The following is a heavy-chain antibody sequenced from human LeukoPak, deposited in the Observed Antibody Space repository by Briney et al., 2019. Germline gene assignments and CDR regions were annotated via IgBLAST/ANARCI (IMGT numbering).Heavy chain of an antibody. CDR1: GGSISSYY. CDR3: ARHLVVVAATEGLMGNWFDP. Sequence: PSETLSLTCTVSGGSISSYYCSWIRQPAGKGLEWIGRIYTSGSTNYNPSLKSRVTMSVDTSKNQFSLKLSSVTAADTAVYYCARHLVVVAATEGLMGNWFDPWGQGTMVTVSS. J-gene: IGHJ5*02. CDR2: IYTSGST. V-gene: IGHV4-4*07. D-gene: IGHD2-15*01.